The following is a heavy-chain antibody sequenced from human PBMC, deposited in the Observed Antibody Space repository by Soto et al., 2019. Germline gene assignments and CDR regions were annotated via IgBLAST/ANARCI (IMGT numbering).Heavy chain of an antibody. Sequence: QVQLVEFGGGVVQPGRSLRLSCAASGFTFSSYVMHWVRQAPGKGLEWVAVISYDGSKKYYADSVKGRFTISSDNSKNTLYLQMNSLRAEDTAVYYCARTPNWYYFDYWGQGTLVTVSS. D-gene: IGHD1-1*01. V-gene: IGHV3-30-3*01. J-gene: IGHJ4*02. CDR1: GFTFSSYV. CDR2: ISYDGSKK. CDR3: ARTPNWYYFDY.